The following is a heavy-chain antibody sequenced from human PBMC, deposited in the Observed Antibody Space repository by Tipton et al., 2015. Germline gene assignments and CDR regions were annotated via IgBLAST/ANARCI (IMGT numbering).Heavy chain of an antibody. CDR3: ARDLEHGMDV. CDR1: GASVSSGPYY. Sequence: TLSLTCTVSGASVSSGPYYWSWIRQPPGKGLQWIGYISYTETSHYNPSLKSRVTISVDSSKNQFSLKLTSVTAADTAVYYCARDLEHGMDVWGQGTMVTVSS. V-gene: IGHV4-61*01. J-gene: IGHJ6*02. D-gene: IGHD3-3*01. CDR2: ISYTETS.